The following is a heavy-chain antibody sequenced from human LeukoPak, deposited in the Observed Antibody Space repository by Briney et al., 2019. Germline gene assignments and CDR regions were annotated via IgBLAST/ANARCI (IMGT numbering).Heavy chain of an antibody. CDR2: MNPNSGNT. Sequence: ASVKVSCTASGYTFTSYDINWVRQATGQGLEWMGWMNPNSGNTDYAQKLQGRVAMTRDTSTNTAYMDLRSLRSDDTAVYYCARDDGYSYRKGVDRFDYWGQGTLVTVSS. V-gene: IGHV1-8*01. D-gene: IGHD5-18*01. CDR1: GYTFTSYD. J-gene: IGHJ4*02. CDR3: ARDDGYSYRKGVDRFDY.